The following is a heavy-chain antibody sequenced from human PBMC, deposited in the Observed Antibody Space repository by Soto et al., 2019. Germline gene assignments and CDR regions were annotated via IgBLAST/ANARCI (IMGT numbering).Heavy chain of an antibody. V-gene: IGHV3-7*04. CDR2: IKQDGGEK. D-gene: IGHD6-19*01. CDR3: ARAGGWFSFDY. CDR1: GFSFGNYW. J-gene: IGHJ4*02. Sequence: GGSLRLSCTASGFSFGNYWMIWVRQAPGKGLEWVANIKQDGGEKDYVDSVKGRFTVSRDNYKKSLYLQMNSLRAEDTAVYYCARAGGWFSFDYWGQGTLVTVSS.